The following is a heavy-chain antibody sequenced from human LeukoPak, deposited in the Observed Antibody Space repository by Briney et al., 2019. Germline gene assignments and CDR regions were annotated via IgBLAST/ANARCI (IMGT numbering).Heavy chain of an antibody. Sequence: KPGGSLRLSCVASGLSFSSYWMAWVRQAPGKGLEWIGYIHYSGTTNYNPSLKSRVTISIDTSKNQFSLKLSSVTAADTAVYYCARGVEAAWDNCFDPWGQGTLVTVSS. J-gene: IGHJ5*02. CDR1: GLSFSSYW. D-gene: IGHD2-15*01. V-gene: IGHV4-59*01. CDR2: IHYSGTT. CDR3: ARGVEAAWDNCFDP.